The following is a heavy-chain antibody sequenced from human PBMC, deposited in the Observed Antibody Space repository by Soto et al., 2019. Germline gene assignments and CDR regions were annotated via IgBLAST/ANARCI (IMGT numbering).Heavy chain of an antibody. V-gene: IGHV3-21*01. CDR3: ARDDYSTQYNWFDP. Sequence: PGGSLRLSCAASGFTFSSYSMNWVRQAPGKGLEWVSSISSSSSYIYYADSVKGRFTISRDNAKNSLYLQMNSLRAEDTAVYYCARDDYSTQYNWFDPWGQGTLVTVSS. J-gene: IGHJ5*02. D-gene: IGHD6-13*01. CDR1: GFTFSSYS. CDR2: ISSSSSYI.